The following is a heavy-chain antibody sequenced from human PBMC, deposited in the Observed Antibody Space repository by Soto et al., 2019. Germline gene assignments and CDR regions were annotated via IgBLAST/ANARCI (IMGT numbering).Heavy chain of an antibody. CDR3: AKEDCTTASCYGGIDY. Sequence: GGSLRLSCAASGFTFSNFAMSWVRQAPGKGLEWVSTISVSGDKSYYADSVKGRFTISGDSSQNALYLLINSLRADDTAVYYCAKEDCTTASCYGGIDYXGQGALVPVS. D-gene: IGHD2-2*01. CDR1: GFTFSNFA. CDR2: ISVSGDKS. J-gene: IGHJ4*02. V-gene: IGHV3-23*01.